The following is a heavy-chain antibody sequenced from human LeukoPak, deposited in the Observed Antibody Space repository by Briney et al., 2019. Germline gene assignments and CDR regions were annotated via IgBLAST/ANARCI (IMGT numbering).Heavy chain of an antibody. V-gene: IGHV4-31*03. D-gene: IGHD3-10*01. J-gene: IGHJ4*02. CDR1: GGSISSGGYY. Sequence: SETLSLTCTVSGGSISSGGYYWSWIRQHPGKGLEWIGYIYYSGSTDYNPSLKSRLTISVDTSKNQFSLKLSSVTAADTAVYYCAKGRWFGEAYDYWGQGTLVTVSS. CDR3: AKGRWFGEAYDY. CDR2: IYYSGST.